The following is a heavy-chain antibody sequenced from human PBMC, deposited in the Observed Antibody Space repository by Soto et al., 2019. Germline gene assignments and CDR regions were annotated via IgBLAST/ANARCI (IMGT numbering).Heavy chain of an antibody. D-gene: IGHD1-26*01. Sequence: GGFLRLSCAASGFTFSSYAMSWVRQAPGKGLEWVSAISGSGGSTYYADSVKGRFTISRDNSKNTLYLQMNSLRAEDTAVYYCANYLAIVGAKGPNYYYGMDVWGQGTTVTVSS. CDR2: ISGSGGST. CDR3: ANYLAIVGAKGPNYYYGMDV. CDR1: GFTFSSYA. J-gene: IGHJ6*02. V-gene: IGHV3-23*01.